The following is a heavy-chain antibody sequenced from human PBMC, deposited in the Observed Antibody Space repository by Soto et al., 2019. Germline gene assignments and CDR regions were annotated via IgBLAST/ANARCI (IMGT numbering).Heavy chain of an antibody. D-gene: IGHD2-15*01. V-gene: IGHV1-69*01. CDR2: IIPIFGTA. CDR3: ASNIVVLVAATLDYFYYGMDV. J-gene: IGHJ6*02. Sequence: QVPLVQSGAEVKKPGSSVKVSCKASGGTFSSYAISWVRQAPGQGLEWMGGIIPIFGTANYAQKFQGRVTITADESTSTAYMELSSLRSEDTAVYDYASNIVVLVAATLDYFYYGMDVWGLGSTVTVSS. CDR1: GGTFSSYA.